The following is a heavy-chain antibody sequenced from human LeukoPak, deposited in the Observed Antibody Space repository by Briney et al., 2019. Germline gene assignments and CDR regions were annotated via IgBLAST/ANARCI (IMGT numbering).Heavy chain of an antibody. Sequence: SETLSLTCTVSGASISSYYWSWIRQPPGKGLEWIGYIYYSGSTNYNPSLKSRVTISVDTSKNQFSLKLSSVTAADTAVYYCAREGGGTNYLDFWGQGTLVTVSS. CDR2: IYYSGST. V-gene: IGHV4-59*01. J-gene: IGHJ4*02. CDR1: GASISSYY. D-gene: IGHD3-16*01. CDR3: AREGGGTNYLDF.